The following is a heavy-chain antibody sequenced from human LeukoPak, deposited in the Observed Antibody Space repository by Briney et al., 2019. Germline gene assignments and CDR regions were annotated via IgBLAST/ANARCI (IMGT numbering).Heavy chain of an antibody. J-gene: IGHJ4*02. V-gene: IGHV3-30-3*01. CDR1: GFTFSSYA. Sequence: GRSLRPSCAASGFTFSSYAMHWVRQAPGKGLEWVAVISYDGSNKYYADSVKGRFTISRDNSKNTLYLQMNSLRAEDTAVYYCARDPGRYCSSTSCYQGVDYYFDYWGQGTLVTVSS. CDR3: ARDPGRYCSSTSCYQGVDYYFDY. CDR2: ISYDGSNK. D-gene: IGHD2-2*01.